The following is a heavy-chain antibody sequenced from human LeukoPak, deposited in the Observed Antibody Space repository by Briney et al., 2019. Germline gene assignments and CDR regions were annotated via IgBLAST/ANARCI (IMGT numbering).Heavy chain of an antibody. Sequence: GGSLRLSCAASGFTVSSNYMSWVRQAPGKGLEWVSVIYSGGSTYYADSVKGRFTISRDNSKNTLYLQMNSLRAEDTAVYYCATDPGSSSSDDYWGQGTLVTVSS. CDR1: GFTVSSNY. J-gene: IGHJ4*02. V-gene: IGHV3-53*01. CDR2: IYSGGST. CDR3: ATDPGSSSSDDY. D-gene: IGHD6-6*01.